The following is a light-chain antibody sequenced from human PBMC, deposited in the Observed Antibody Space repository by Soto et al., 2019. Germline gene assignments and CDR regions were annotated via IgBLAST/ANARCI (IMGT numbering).Light chain of an antibody. CDR3: QHYGDSLWT. V-gene: IGKV3-20*01. J-gene: IGKJ1*01. CDR2: GAS. CDR1: QSVRITS. Sequence: EIVLTQSPGTLSLSPGERATLSCRASQSVRITSLNWYQQKPGQAPRLLLYGASNRATGIADRFSGSGSGTDFTLTISRLEPEDFAVYYCQHYGDSLWTFGQGTKVEIK.